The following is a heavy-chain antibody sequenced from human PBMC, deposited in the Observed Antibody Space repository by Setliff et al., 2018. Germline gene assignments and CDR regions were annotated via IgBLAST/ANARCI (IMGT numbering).Heavy chain of an antibody. Sequence: VASVKVSCKASGYTFTSYAMHWVRQAPGQRLEWMGWINAGNGNTKYSQKFQGRVTITRDTSASTAYMELSSLRSEDTAVYYCARDSYTAMVADAFDIWGQGTMVTVS. CDR3: ARDSYTAMVADAFDI. V-gene: IGHV1-3*01. CDR2: INAGNGNT. J-gene: IGHJ3*02. D-gene: IGHD5-18*01. CDR1: GYTFTSYA.